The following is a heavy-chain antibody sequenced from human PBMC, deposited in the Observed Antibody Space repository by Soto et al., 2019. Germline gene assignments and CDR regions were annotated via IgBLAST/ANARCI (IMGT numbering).Heavy chain of an antibody. V-gene: IGHV3-15*01. CDR2: IKSKTDGGTT. D-gene: IGHD3-22*01. J-gene: IGHJ2*01. Sequence: EVQLVESGGGLVKPGGSLRLSCAASGFSLSNAWMSWVRQAPGKGLQWVGRIKSKTDGGTTDYAAPVKGRFTISRDDSKNTLYLQMNSLKTEDTAVYYCTTDLGYYDSSGYYYGWYFDLWGRGTLVTVSS. CDR1: GFSLSNAW. CDR3: TTDLGYYDSSGYYYGWYFDL.